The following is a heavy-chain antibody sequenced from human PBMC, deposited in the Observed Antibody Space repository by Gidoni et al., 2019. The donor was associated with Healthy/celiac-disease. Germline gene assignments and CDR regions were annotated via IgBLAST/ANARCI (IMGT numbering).Heavy chain of an antibody. CDR1: GVTLSSDA. J-gene: IGHJ4*02. V-gene: IGHV3-23*01. CDR2: IRVRVAST. D-gene: IGHD2-15*01. Sequence: EVQLLESGGGVVQPGGARRLCCAASGVTLSSDAMSGVRQAPGKGLEWVSAIRVRVASTYYADSVKGRFPISRDHSKNTLYLQMNSLRAEDTAVYYCAKQFRPIVVVVAAIRRGYFDYWGQGTLVTVSS. CDR3: AKQFRPIVVVVAAIRRGYFDY.